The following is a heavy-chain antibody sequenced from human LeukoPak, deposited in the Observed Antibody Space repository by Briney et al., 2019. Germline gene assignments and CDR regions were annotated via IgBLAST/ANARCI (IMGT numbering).Heavy chain of an antibody. Sequence: SETLSLTCTVYGRSISSYYWSWIRQPPGKGLEWIGYIYYSGSTNYNPSLKSRVTISVDTSKNQFSLKLSSVTAADTAVYYCARSVVVVAATLDPAFDIWGQGTMVTVSS. CDR1: GRSISSYY. CDR3: ARSVVVVAATLDPAFDI. V-gene: IGHV4-59*01. D-gene: IGHD2-15*01. J-gene: IGHJ3*02. CDR2: IYYSGST.